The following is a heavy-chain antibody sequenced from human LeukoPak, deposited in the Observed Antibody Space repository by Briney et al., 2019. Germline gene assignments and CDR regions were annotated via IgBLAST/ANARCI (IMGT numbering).Heavy chain of an antibody. CDR1: GFTFGDYA. J-gene: IGHJ4*02. CDR3: ANIAAAAFDY. Sequence: GRSLRLSCSASGFTFGDYAMNWVRQAPGKGLEWVSYISSSGSTIYYADSVKGRFTISRDNAKNSLYLQMNSLRAEDTAVYYCANIAAAAFDYWGQGTLVTVSS. D-gene: IGHD6-13*01. CDR2: ISSSGSTI. V-gene: IGHV3-48*03.